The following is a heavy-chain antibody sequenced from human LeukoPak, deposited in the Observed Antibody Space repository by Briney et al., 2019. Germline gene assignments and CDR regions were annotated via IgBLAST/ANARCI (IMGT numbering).Heavy chain of an antibody. CDR1: GGSFSGYY. J-gene: IGHJ6*02. CDR3: ARAPAYYSSRIHYYYYYGMDV. V-gene: IGHV4-34*01. Sequence: SETLSLTCAVYGGSFSGYYWSWIRQPPGKGLEWIGEINHSGSTNYNPSLKSRVTISVDTSKNQFSLKLSSVTAADTAVYYCARAPAYYSSRIHYYYYYGMDVWGQGTTVTVSS. CDR2: INHSGST. D-gene: IGHD6-13*01.